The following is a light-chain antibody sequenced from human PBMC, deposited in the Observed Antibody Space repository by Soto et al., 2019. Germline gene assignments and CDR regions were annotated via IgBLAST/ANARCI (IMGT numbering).Light chain of an antibody. CDR2: RAS. J-gene: IGKJ1*01. V-gene: IGKV3-15*01. CDR1: QTIYSN. CDR3: QQYQNLWT. Sequence: IGMTQSLATLSVYPVSGATLSCRASQTIYSNVAWYQQRPGQPPRLLIYRASSRATGIPARFSGSGSGTEFTLTINSLQSEDFAVYYCQQYQNLWTFGQGTKVDI.